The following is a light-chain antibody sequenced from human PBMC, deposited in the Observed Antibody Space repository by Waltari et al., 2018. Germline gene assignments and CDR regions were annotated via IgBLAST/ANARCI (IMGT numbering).Light chain of an antibody. Sequence: QSALTQPASVSGSPGQSITISCTGTSSDVGGYNYVSWYQQHPDKAPRLMIYAVSNRPSGVSNRFAGSKSGNTASLTISGLQAEDEADYYCSSYTSSSTRVFGGGTKLTVL. CDR1: SSDVGGYNY. CDR2: AVS. CDR3: SSYTSSSTRV. V-gene: IGLV2-14*03. J-gene: IGLJ3*02.